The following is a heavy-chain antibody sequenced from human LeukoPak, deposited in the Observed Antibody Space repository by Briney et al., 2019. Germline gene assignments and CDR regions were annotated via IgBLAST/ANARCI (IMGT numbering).Heavy chain of an antibody. CDR1: GYTFTSYG. V-gene: IGHV1-18*01. CDR3: ARAGPPSRDYYYYMDV. Sequence: ASVEVSCKASGYTFTSYGISWVRQAPGQGLEWMGWISAYNGNTNSAQKLQGRVTMTTDTSTSTAYMELRSLRSEDTAVYYCARAGPPSRDYYYYMDVWGTGTMVTVAS. CDR2: ISAYNGNT. J-gene: IGHJ6*03.